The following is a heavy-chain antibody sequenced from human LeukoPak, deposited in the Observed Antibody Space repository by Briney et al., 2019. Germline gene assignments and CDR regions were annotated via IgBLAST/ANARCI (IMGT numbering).Heavy chain of an antibody. CDR1: GYTLTDLS. Sequence: ASVKVSCKVSGYTLTDLSMHWVLQAPGKGLEWRGGLDSEDGETIYEQKFQGRVTMTEDPSTDTAYMELSSLRSEDTAVYYCATFRYCSGGSCPRGYYYYMDVWGKGTTVTVSS. J-gene: IGHJ6*03. CDR2: LDSEDGET. D-gene: IGHD2-15*01. CDR3: ATFRYCSGGSCPRGYYYYMDV. V-gene: IGHV1-24*01.